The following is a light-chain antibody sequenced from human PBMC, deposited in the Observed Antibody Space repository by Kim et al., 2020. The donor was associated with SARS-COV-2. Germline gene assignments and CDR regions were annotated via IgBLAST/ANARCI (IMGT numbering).Light chain of an antibody. CDR1: SLRSYY. CDR2: GKN. Sequence: SSELTQDPAVSVALGQTVRITCQGDSLRSYYTNWYQQKPGQAPVLVIYGKNNRPSGISDRISGSSSGNTASLTITGAQAEDEADYYCSSRDSSANHVLFG. V-gene: IGLV3-19*01. CDR3: SSRDSSANHVL. J-gene: IGLJ2*01.